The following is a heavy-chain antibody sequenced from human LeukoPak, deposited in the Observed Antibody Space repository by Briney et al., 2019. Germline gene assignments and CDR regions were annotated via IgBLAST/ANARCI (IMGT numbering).Heavy chain of an antibody. D-gene: IGHD3-3*01. V-gene: IGHV1-69*06. Sequence: SVKVSCKASGGTFSSYAISWVRQAPGQGLEWMGGIIPIFGTANYAQKFQGRVTITADKSTSTAYMELSSLRSEDTAVYYCARAPLYYDFWIAVGSHYYYYMDVWGKGTTVTVSS. CDR1: GGTFSSYA. J-gene: IGHJ6*03. CDR3: ARAPLYYDFWIAVGSHYYYYMDV. CDR2: IIPIFGTA.